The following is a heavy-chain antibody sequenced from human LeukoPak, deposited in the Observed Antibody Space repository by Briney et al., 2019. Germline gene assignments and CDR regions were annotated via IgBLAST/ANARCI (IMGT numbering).Heavy chain of an antibody. CDR1: GFTFRDYG. CDR3: AKGGRITMLRGVQRDHYFDY. CDR2: IRYDGSNR. J-gene: IGHJ4*02. Sequence: PGGSLRLSCAASGFTFRDYGMHWVRQAPGKGLEWVAYIRYDGSNRHYADSVKGRFTISRDNSKNTLYLQMNSLRVEDTAVYYCAKGGRITMLRGVQRDHYFDYWGQGTLVTVSS. D-gene: IGHD3-10*01. V-gene: IGHV3-30*02.